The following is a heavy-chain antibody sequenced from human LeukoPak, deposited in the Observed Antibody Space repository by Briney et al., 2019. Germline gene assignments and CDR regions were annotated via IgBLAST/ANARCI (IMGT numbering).Heavy chain of an antibody. D-gene: IGHD6-19*01. CDR1: GFPFSNHG. CDR3: VKDGDDSGWNYFDY. V-gene: IGHV3-30*18. J-gene: IGHJ4*02. CDR2: ISYDGRNK. Sequence: GGSLRLSCAAPGFPFSNHGMHWVRQAPGKGLEWVAVISYDGRNKYYADSVKGRFTISRDNSQNTLSLQMNSLRAEDTAVYYCVKDGDDSGWNYFDYWGQGTLVTVSS.